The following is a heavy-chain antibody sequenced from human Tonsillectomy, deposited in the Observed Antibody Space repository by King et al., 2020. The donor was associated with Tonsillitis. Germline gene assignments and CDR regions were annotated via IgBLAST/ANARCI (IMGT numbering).Heavy chain of an antibody. CDR3: AHRDRLDNTDPFDY. CDR1: GFSLSTSGEG. J-gene: IGHJ4*02. D-gene: IGHD2/OR15-2a*01. Sequence: ITLKESGPTLIKPTQTLTLTCTFSGFSLSTSGEGVGWIRQPPGKALEWLALIYWNGGKRYSPSLKSRLTITKDTSKNQVVLTMTNMDPVDTATYYCAHRDRLDNTDPFDYWGQGTLVTVSS. CDR2: IYWNGGK. V-gene: IGHV2-5*01.